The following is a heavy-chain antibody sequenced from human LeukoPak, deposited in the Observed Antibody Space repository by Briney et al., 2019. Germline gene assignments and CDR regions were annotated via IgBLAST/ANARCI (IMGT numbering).Heavy chain of an antibody. V-gene: IGHV4-31*03. D-gene: IGHD3-10*01. CDR2: IYYSGSS. CDR1: GVSISSGRYY. CDR3: ARVHGSGTYYIDY. Sequence: SQTLSLTCTVSGVSISSGRYYWSWIRQHPGRGLELIAYIYYSGSSYYNPSLKSRVTISVDTSKNQFSLKLSSVTAADTAVYHCARVHGSGTYYIDYWGQGTLVTVSS. J-gene: IGHJ4*02.